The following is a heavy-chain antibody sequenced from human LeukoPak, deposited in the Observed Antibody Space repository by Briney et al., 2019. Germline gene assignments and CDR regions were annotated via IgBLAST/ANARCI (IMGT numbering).Heavy chain of an antibody. CDR2: IQFGGTNK. Sequence: GGSLRLSCAASGFTFSHFGMHWVRQAPGKGLEWLAFIQFGGTNKCYADSVKGRFTISRDNSKNTLYLQMNSLRAEDTAVYYCAKVPGSSTDYWGQGTLVTVSS. V-gene: IGHV3-30*02. D-gene: IGHD6-13*01. J-gene: IGHJ4*02. CDR1: GFTFSHFG. CDR3: AKVPGSSTDY.